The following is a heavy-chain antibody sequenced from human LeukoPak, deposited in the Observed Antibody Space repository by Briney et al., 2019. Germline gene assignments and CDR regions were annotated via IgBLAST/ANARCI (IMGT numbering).Heavy chain of an antibody. CDR1: GFTFSSYA. D-gene: IGHD3-3*01. J-gene: IGHJ5*02. V-gene: IGHV3-23*01. CDR3: ANDRSGFSNWFPP. Sequence: PGGSLRLSCAASGFTFSSYAMSWVRQAPGKGLEWVSTIRGSGGSTYSADSVKGRFIISRDNSKNTLFLQKNSLRAEDTAVYYCANDRSGFSNWFPPWGQGTLVAVSS. CDR2: IRGSGGST.